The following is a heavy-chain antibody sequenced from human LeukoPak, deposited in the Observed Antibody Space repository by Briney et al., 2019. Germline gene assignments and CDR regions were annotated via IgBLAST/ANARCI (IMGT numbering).Heavy chain of an antibody. CDR2: IIPIFGTA. CDR1: GGTFSSYA. J-gene: IGHJ4*02. CDR3: ARDPSYDSSVYSDDY. D-gene: IGHD3-22*01. Sequence: SVKVSCKASGGTFSSYAISWVRQAPGQGLEWMGGIIPIFGTANYAQKFQGRVTITADESTSTAYMELSSLRSEDTAVYYCARDPSYDSSVYSDDYWGQGTLVTVSS. V-gene: IGHV1-69*13.